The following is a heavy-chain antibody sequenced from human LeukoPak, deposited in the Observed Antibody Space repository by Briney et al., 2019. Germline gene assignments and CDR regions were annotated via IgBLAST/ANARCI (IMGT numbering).Heavy chain of an antibody. V-gene: IGHV1-2*02. Sequence: ASVKVSCKASGYTFTGYYMHWVRQAPGQGLEWMGWINPNSGGTDYAQKFQGRVTMARDTSISTAYMELSRLRSDDTAVYYCARAGGIAAAHRDWFDPWGQGTLVTVSS. CDR3: ARAGGIAAAHRDWFDP. D-gene: IGHD6-13*01. CDR1: GYTFTGYY. J-gene: IGHJ5*02. CDR2: INPNSGGT.